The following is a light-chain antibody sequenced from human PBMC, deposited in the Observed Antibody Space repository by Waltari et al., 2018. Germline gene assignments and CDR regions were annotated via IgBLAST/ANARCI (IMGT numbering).Light chain of an antibody. V-gene: IGKV1-39*01. CDR2: AAS. J-gene: IGKJ3*01. CDR1: QSISSR. Sequence: MQMTQSPSFLSASVGDRVTITCRASQSISSRLNWYQQRPGKAPNLLIYAASSLRTGVPSRFSGSGSGTDFILTISSLQPEDFATYYCQQSYSTSFTFGPGTKVDIE. CDR3: QQSYSTSFT.